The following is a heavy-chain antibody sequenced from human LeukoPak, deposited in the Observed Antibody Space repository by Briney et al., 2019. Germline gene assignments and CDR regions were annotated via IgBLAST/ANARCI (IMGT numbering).Heavy chain of an antibody. Sequence: ASVKVSCKASGYTFTGYYMHWVRQAPGQGLEWMGWINPNSGGTNYAQKFQGRVTMTRDTSISTAYMELSRLRSDDTAVYYCARDLSGYDLYFDYWGQGTLVTGSS. CDR3: ARDLSGYDLYFDY. V-gene: IGHV1-2*02. D-gene: IGHD5-12*01. J-gene: IGHJ4*01. CDR2: INPNSGGT. CDR1: GYTFTGYY.